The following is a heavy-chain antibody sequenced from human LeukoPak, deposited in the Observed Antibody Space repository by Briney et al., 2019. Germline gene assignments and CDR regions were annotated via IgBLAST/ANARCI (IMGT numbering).Heavy chain of an antibody. CDR3: ARERGTRSFDV. J-gene: IGHJ3*01. D-gene: IGHD1-26*01. CDR1: GINFISSG. V-gene: IGHV3-33*01. Sequence: PGTSLRLSCAASGINFISSGMHWVRQAPGKGLEWVAMIWSDGSNKYYTESVKGRFTISRDNSKNTVHLQMNSLRAEDTAVYYCARERGTRSFDVWGQGTMVTVSS. CDR2: IWSDGSNK.